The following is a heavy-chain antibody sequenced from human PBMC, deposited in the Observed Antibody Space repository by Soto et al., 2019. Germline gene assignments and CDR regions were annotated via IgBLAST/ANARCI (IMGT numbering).Heavy chain of an antibody. V-gene: IGHV1-69*13. CDR3: AREKYYYGSGSPSPGYYYGMDV. J-gene: IGHJ6*02. D-gene: IGHD3-10*01. Sequence: SVKVSCKASGGTFSSYAISWVRQAPGQGLEWMGGIIPIFGTANYAQKFQGRVTITADESTSTAYMELSSLRSEDTAVYYCAREKYYYGSGSPSPGYYYGMDVWG. CDR1: GGTFSSYA. CDR2: IIPIFGTA.